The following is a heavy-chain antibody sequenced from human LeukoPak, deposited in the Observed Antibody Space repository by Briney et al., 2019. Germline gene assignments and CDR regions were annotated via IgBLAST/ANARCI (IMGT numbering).Heavy chain of an antibody. J-gene: IGHJ4*02. CDR2: IRYDGSNN. V-gene: IGHV3-30*02. D-gene: IGHD6-19*01. CDR1: GFTFSQFA. CDR3: AKDQWLVLDY. Sequence: GRSLRLSCAASGFTFSQFAVHWVRQAPGKGLEWVAFIRYDGSNNYYADSVKGRFTISRDNSKNTVHLQMNSLRTEDTAVYSCAKDQWLVLDYWGQGTLSPSLQ.